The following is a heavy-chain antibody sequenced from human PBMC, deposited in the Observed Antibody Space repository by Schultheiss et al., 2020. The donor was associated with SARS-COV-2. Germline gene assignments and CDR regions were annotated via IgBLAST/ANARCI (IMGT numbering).Heavy chain of an antibody. V-gene: IGHV3-48*03. CDR2: ISSSGSTI. D-gene: IGHD3-9*01. J-gene: IGHJ6*02. Sequence: GGSLRLSCAASGFTFSSYEMNWVRQAPGKGLEWVSYISSSGSTIYYADSVKGRFTISRDNAKNSLYLQLNSLRAEDTAVYYCARILRYFDWSPYYYYYYGMDVWGQGTTVTVSS. CDR3: ARILRYFDWSPYYYYYYGMDV. CDR1: GFTFSSYE.